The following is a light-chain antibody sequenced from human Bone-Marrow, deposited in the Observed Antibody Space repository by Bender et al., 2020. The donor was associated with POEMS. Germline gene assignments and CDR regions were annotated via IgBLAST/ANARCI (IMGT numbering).Light chain of an antibody. CDR1: SSDVGAYNF. J-gene: IGLJ2*01. V-gene: IGLV2-11*01. Sequence: QSALTQPHSVSGSPGQSVTISCTGTSSDVGAYNFVSWYKQYPGEAPKLVICDVNKRPSGVPDRFSGSKSGNTASLTISGLRAEDEADYYCCSYAGSYTLIFGGGTKLTVL. CDR3: CSYAGSYTLI. CDR2: DVN.